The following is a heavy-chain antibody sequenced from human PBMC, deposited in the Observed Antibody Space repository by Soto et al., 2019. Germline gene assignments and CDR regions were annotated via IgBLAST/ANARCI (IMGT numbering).Heavy chain of an antibody. D-gene: IGHD1-26*01. CDR3: ATHPRELLGYYYYCGMDV. CDR1: GYTFTGYY. J-gene: IGHJ6*02. CDR2: INPSGGST. Sequence: ASVKVSCKASGYTFTGYYMHWVRQAPGQGLEWMGIINPSGGSTSYAQKFQGRVTMTRDTSTSTAYMELSSLRSEDTAVYYCATHPRELLGYYYYCGMDVCGQGTTVTVSS. V-gene: IGHV1-46*01.